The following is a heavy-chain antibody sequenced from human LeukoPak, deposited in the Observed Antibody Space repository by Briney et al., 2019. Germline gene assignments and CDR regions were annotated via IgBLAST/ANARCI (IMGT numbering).Heavy chain of an antibody. J-gene: IGHJ4*02. CDR3: ARVQRLVPGRLEMAY. D-gene: IGHD5-24*01. CDR2: INPNSGGT. Sequence: ASVKVSCKASGYTFTGYYMHWVRQAPGQGLEWMGWINPNSGGTNYAQKFQGRVTMTRDTSISTAYMELSRLRSDDTAVYYCARVQRLVPGRLEMAYWGQGTLVTVSS. V-gene: IGHV1-2*02. CDR1: GYTFTGYY.